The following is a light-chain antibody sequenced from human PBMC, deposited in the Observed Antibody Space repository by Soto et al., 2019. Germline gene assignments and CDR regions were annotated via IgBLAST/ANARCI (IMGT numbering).Light chain of an antibody. CDR3: QQGHSTPWT. CDR2: GAS. J-gene: IGKJ1*01. V-gene: IGKV1-39*01. CDR1: QTITTY. Sequence: DIQMTQSPSSLSASVGDRVTITCRASQTITTYLNWYQQKPGKAPQLLIYGASSLQSGVPSRFTGSGSGTDFTLTISSLQPEAFATSHCQQGHSTPWTFGQGTKVEIK.